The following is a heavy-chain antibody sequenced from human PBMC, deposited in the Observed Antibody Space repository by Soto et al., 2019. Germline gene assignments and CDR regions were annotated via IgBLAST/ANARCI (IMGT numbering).Heavy chain of an antibody. D-gene: IGHD2-21*02. CDR1: GNTFSNYY. J-gene: IGHJ4*02. CDR2: INPSGGHT. V-gene: IGHV1-46*03. CDR3: ARGGPVVVVTAAFDY. Sequence: QVQLVQSGAEVKKPGASVKVSCKASGNTFSNYYIHWVRQAPGQGLEWMGTINPSGGHTTYAQKFLGRVTMTRDTSTSTLYMEVTRLRSEDTAVYYCARGGPVVVVTAAFDYWGQGTLVTVSS.